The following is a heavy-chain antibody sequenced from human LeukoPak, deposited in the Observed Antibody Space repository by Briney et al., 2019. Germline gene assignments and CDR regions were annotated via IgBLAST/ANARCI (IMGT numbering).Heavy chain of an antibody. Sequence: GESLQISCKVSGYNFITYWIAWVRQMPGKGLEWMGIIYPGDSDTRYSPSFQGQVTISADKSISTAYLQWSSLKASDTAMYYCATSTVTTGLNAFDIWGQGTMVTVSS. CDR1: GYNFITYW. CDR3: ATSTVTTGLNAFDI. V-gene: IGHV5-51*01. J-gene: IGHJ3*02. D-gene: IGHD4-17*01. CDR2: IYPGDSDT.